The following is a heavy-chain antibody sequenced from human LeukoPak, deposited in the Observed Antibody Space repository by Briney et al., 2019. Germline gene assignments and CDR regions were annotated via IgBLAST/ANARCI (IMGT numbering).Heavy chain of an antibody. V-gene: IGHV4-39*01. Sequence: SETLSLTCTVSGGSISKSNSFWAWIRQPPGEGLEWIGTIYYSGITHCSPSLKSRVTISVDTSKNQFSLKLSSVTATDTALYYCARRVYGTSQYYWGQGTLVTVSS. CDR2: IYYSGIT. CDR1: GGSISKSNSF. J-gene: IGHJ4*02. CDR3: ARRVYGTSQYY. D-gene: IGHD5/OR15-5a*01.